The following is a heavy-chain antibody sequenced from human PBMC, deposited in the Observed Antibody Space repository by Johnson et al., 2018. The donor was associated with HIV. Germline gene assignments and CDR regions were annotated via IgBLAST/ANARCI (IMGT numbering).Heavy chain of an antibody. CDR3: ARQPDNFWSSDAFDI. CDR2: FYSGGFT. V-gene: IGHV3-66*04. CDR1: GFTFSSNY. Sequence: MLLVESGGGVVQPGRSLRLSCAASGFTFSSNYMSWVRQAPGKGLEWVSVFYSGGFTYYADSVKGRFTISRDNSKNTLYLQMNSLRVEDTAIYYCARQPDNFWSSDAFDIWGQGTMVTVSS. D-gene: IGHD3-3*01. J-gene: IGHJ3*02.